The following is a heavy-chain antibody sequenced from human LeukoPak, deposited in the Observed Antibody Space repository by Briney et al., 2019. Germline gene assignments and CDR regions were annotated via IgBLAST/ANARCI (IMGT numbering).Heavy chain of an antibody. CDR2: IYSGGST. V-gene: IGHV3-53*01. Sequence: GGSLRLSCAASGFTVSSKYMTWVRQAPGKGLEWVSVIYSGGSTYYADSVKGRFTISRDNSKNTLYLQMNSLRAEDTAVYYCATIYSLGGRSFDYWGQGTLVTVSS. CDR3: ATIYSLGGRSFDY. D-gene: IGHD2-15*01. CDR1: GFTVSSKY. J-gene: IGHJ4*02.